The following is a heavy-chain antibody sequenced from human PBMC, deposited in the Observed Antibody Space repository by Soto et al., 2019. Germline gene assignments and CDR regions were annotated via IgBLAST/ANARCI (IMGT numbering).Heavy chain of an antibody. CDR2: ISSSSSYI. J-gene: IGHJ5*02. CDR3: ARDPLGYCSSTSCYRGYNWFDP. CDR1: GCPFSSYS. D-gene: IGHD2-2*01. V-gene: IGHV3-21*01. Sequence: GGSLRLSCAASGCPFSSYSMNWVRQAPGKGLEWVSSISSSSSYIYYADSVKGRFTISRDNAKNSLYLQMNSLRAEDTAVYYCARDPLGYCSSTSCYRGYNWFDPWGQGTLVTVSS.